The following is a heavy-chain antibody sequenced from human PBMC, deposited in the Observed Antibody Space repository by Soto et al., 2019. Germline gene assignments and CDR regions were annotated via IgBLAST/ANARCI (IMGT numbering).Heavy chain of an antibody. CDR3: GRCRTDSYAMDV. CDR2: IIPIFGTA. D-gene: IGHD1-1*01. Sequence: SVKVSCKASGGTFSSCAISWVRQAPVQGLEWMGGIIPIFGTANYAQNVQGRVVMTTDISTNIVYLELRSLRSDDTAMYYCGRCRTDSYAMDVWGQGTTVTVSS. V-gene: IGHV1-69*05. J-gene: IGHJ6*02. CDR1: GGTFSSCA.